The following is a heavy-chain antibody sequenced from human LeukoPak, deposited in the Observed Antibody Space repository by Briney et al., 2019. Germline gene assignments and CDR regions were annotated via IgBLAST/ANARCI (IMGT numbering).Heavy chain of an antibody. CDR3: AKDGRPDTYGIFDL. CDR1: GFSFDDYA. D-gene: IGHD1-1*01. V-gene: IGHV3-9*01. CDR2: ISWNSGSE. Sequence: GGSLRLSCAASGFSFDDYAMHWLRQAPGKGLQWVSGISWNSGSEGYADSVKGRFTISRDNAKNSLYLQMNSLRAEDTAFYHCAKDGRPDTYGIFDLWGHGTLVTVSS. J-gene: IGHJ4*01.